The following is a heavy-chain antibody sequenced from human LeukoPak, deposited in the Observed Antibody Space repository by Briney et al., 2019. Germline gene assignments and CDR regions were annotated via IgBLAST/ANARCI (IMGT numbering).Heavy chain of an antibody. V-gene: IGHV4-59*12. CDR1: GGSISTYY. CDR2: IYYSGSS. CDR3: ARGSISVVPAFDI. Sequence: LETLSLTCTLSGGSISTYYWSWIRQTPGKGLEWIGYIYYSGSSSYNPSLKSRGTISVDTSKNQFSLKLSSVTAADTAVYYCARGSISVVPAFDIWGQGTMVTVSS. J-gene: IGHJ3*02. D-gene: IGHD2-21*01.